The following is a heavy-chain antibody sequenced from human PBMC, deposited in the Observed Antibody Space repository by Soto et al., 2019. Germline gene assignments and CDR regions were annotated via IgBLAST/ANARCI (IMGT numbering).Heavy chain of an antibody. V-gene: IGHV3-21*01. CDR2: ISSSSSYI. CDR1: GFTFSSYS. CDR3: ARDLRDGARSY. Sequence: GGSLRLSWAASGFTFSSYSMNWVRQAPGKGLEWVSSISSSSSYIYYADSVKGRFTISRDNAKNSLYLQMNSLRAEDTAVYYCARDLRDGARSYWGQGTLVTVSS. D-gene: IGHD5-12*01. J-gene: IGHJ4*02.